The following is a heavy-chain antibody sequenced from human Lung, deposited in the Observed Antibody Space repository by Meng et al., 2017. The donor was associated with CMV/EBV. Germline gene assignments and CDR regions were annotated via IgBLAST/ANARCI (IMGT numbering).Heavy chain of an antibody. J-gene: IGHJ4*02. V-gene: IGHV3-23*01. Sequence: SXAASGFIFSNYALSWVRQAPGKGLEWVSTISDSGGNTYYADSVKGRFTISRDNSKNTLYLQMNSLRAEDTAVYYCAKCRSGIAAALNYWGQGTXVTVSS. CDR1: GFIFSNYA. CDR3: AKCRSGIAAALNY. CDR2: ISDSGGNT. D-gene: IGHD6-13*01.